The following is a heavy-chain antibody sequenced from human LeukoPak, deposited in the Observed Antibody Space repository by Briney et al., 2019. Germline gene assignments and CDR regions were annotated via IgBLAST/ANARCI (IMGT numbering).Heavy chain of an antibody. D-gene: IGHD3-22*01. CDR3: ARGSYCYDSSRNWFDP. Sequence: SVKVSCKASGGTFSSYAISWVRQAPGQGLEWMGRIIPILGIANYAQKFQGRVTITADKSTSTAYMELSSLRSEDTAVYYCARGSYCYDSSRNWFDPWGQGTLVTVSS. J-gene: IGHJ5*02. V-gene: IGHV1-69*04. CDR1: GGTFSSYA. CDR2: IIPILGIA.